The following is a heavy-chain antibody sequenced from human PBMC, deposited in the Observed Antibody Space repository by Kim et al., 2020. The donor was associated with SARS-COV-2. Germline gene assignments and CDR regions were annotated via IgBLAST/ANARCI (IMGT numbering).Heavy chain of an antibody. CDR1: GFTFSSYA. CDR2: ISYDGSNK. Sequence: GGSLRLSCAASGFTFSSYAMHWVRQAPGKGLEWVAVISYDGSNKNYADSVKGRFTISRDNSKNTLYLQMNSLRAEDTAVYYCARASGSYVSPFDYWGQGTLVTVSS. V-gene: IGHV3-30*04. CDR3: ARASGSYVSPFDY. J-gene: IGHJ4*02. D-gene: IGHD1-26*01.